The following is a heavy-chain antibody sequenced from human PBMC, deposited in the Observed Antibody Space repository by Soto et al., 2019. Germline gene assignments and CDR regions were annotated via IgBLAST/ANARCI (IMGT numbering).Heavy chain of an antibody. CDR3: ARGIGTTPWSFDL. J-gene: IGHJ2*01. CDR2: IYNSGSA. V-gene: IGHV4-30-4*01. D-gene: IGHD1-7*01. CDR1: GGSINSGGYY. Sequence: QVQLQESGPGLVKPSQTLSLTCTVSGGSINSGGYYWSWIRRPPGKGLEWIGYIYNSGSAFSNPALKSRATISADTSMNQFSLTLRSVTAADTAAYYCARGIGTTPWSFDLWGRGTLVTVSS.